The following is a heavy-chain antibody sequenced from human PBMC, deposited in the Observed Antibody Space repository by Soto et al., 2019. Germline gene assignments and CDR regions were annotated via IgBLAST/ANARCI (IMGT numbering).Heavy chain of an antibody. CDR1: GGTFSSYS. Sequence: GASVKVSCNASGGTFSSYSVSWVRQAPGQGLEWMGGIIPIFGTANYAQKFQGRGTITADESTSTAYMELSSLRSEDTAVYYCARGPSYYYFDYWGQGTLVTVSS. D-gene: IGHD1-26*01. V-gene: IGHV1-69*01. J-gene: IGHJ4*02. CDR3: ARGPSYYYFDY. CDR2: IIPIFGTA.